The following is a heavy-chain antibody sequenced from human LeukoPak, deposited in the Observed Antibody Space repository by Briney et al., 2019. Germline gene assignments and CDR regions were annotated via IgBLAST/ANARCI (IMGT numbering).Heavy chain of an antibody. D-gene: IGHD6-13*01. Sequence: GGSLRLSCAASGFTVGNKYMTWVRQAPGEGLEWVSVIYSDGSTYYADSVKGRFTISSDNYKNTLYLQMNSLRVDDTALYYCAREAGAGPFDCWGPGTLVTVSS. CDR2: IYSDGST. V-gene: IGHV3-66*01. CDR1: GFTVGNKY. J-gene: IGHJ4*02. CDR3: AREAGAGPFDC.